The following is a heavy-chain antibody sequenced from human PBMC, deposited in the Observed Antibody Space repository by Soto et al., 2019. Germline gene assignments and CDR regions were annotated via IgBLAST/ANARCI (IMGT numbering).Heavy chain of an antibody. CDR1: GFTFSGDS. V-gene: IGHV3-21*01. Sequence: GGSLRLSCAASGFTFSGDSINWFRQAPGKGLEWVSSISSSSSYIYYADSVKGRFTISRDNAKNSVSLQMNSLRVEDTAVYYCTRDVGLDPWGQGTLVTVSS. J-gene: IGHJ5*02. CDR2: ISSSSSYI. CDR3: TRDVGLDP.